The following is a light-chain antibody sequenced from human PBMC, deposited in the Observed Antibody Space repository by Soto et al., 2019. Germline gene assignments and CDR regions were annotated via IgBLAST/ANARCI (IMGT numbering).Light chain of an antibody. V-gene: IGKV4-1*01. CDR3: QQYYTTPTWT. J-gene: IGKJ1*01. Sequence: EIVMTQSPDSLTLSLGERATINCKSSQSVFSRFRNKNYLGWFQQKPGQTPRLLIYWASTRESGVSDRFSGSGSGTDFTLTIDSLQAEDVAVYYCQQYYTTPTWTFGQGTKVEV. CDR2: WAS. CDR1: QSVFSRFRNKNY.